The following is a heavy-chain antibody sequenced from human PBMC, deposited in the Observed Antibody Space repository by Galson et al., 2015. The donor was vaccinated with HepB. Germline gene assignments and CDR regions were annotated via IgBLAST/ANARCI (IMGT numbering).Heavy chain of an antibody. J-gene: IGHJ4*02. CDR1: GFTFSSHG. D-gene: IGHD3-10*01. Sequence: SLRLSCAASGFTFSSHGMHWVRQAPGKGLEWVAVIWYDGSNKYYADSVKGRFTISRDNSKNTLYLQMNSLRAEDTAVYYCARGSTAPWFRDPESGYFDYWGQGTLVTVSS. V-gene: IGHV3-33*01. CDR2: IWYDGSNK. CDR3: ARGSTAPWFRDPESGYFDY.